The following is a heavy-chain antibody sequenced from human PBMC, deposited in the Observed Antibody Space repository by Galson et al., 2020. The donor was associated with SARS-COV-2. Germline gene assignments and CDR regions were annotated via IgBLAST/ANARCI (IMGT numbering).Heavy chain of an antibody. CDR1: GFTFSSYE. J-gene: IGHJ4*02. V-gene: IGHV3-48*03. CDR3: ARDRGGQWLPGHIDY. D-gene: IGHD6-19*01. CDR2: ISSSGSTI. Sequence: GGSLRLSCAASGFTFSSYEMNWVRQAPGKGLEWVSYISSSGSTIYYADSVKGRFTISRDNAKNSLYLQMNSLRAEDTAVYYCARDRGGQWLPGHIDYWGQGTLVTASS.